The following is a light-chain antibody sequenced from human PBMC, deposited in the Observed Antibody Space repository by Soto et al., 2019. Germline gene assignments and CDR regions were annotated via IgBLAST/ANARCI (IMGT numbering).Light chain of an antibody. Sequence: LTQSPGTLSLSPGESATLSCRASQTVSITYLTWYQQKPGQAPRLLIFGASKRATGIPARFSGSGSGTDFTLTISSLEPEDFSVYYCQQRYNWPITFGQGTRLEI. V-gene: IGKV3-11*01. CDR2: GAS. J-gene: IGKJ5*01. CDR3: QQRYNWPIT. CDR1: QTVSITY.